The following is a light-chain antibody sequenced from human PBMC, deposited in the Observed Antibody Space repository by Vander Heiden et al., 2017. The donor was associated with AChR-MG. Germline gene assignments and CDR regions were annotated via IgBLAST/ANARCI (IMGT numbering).Light chain of an antibody. CDR2: DVS. CDR1: SRDVGGYND. Sequence: QSALTQPASVSGSPGQSITISCTGPSRDVGGYNDVSWNQQQPGKAPKLIIYDVSNRPAGVSNRFSGSKSGDTASLTISGLQAEDEADYYCSSYTSSSTLGVFGGGTKLTVL. J-gene: IGLJ3*02. CDR3: SSYTSSSTLGV. V-gene: IGLV2-14*03.